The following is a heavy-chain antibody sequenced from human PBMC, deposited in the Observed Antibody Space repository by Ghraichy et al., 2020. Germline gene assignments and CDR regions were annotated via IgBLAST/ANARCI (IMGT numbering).Heavy chain of an antibody. Sequence: GALRLSCAASGFTFSDYYMSWIRQAPGKGLEWVSYISSSGSTIYYADSVKGRFTISRDNAKNSLYLQMNSLRAEDTAVYYCARDRYYYDSSFDYWGQGTLVTVSS. V-gene: IGHV3-11*01. CDR1: GFTFSDYY. J-gene: IGHJ4*02. CDR2: ISSSGSTI. CDR3: ARDRYYYDSSFDY. D-gene: IGHD3-22*01.